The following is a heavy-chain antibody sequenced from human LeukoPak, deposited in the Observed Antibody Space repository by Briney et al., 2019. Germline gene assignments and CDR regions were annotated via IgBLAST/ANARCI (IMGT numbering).Heavy chain of an antibody. Sequence: GGSLRLSCAASGFTFYNAWMSWVRQAPGKGLEWVASINQNGVEKSSVDSVKGRFTISRDNAKNSLYLQMSSLRAEDTAVYYCARDGTAAGLYFDLWGQGTLVTVSS. V-gene: IGHV3-7*01. D-gene: IGHD6-13*01. CDR1: GFTFYNAW. J-gene: IGHJ4*01. CDR3: ARDGTAAGLYFDL. CDR2: INQNGVEK.